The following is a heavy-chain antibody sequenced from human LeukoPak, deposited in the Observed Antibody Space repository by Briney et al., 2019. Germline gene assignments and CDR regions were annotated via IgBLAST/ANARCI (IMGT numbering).Heavy chain of an antibody. V-gene: IGHV1-69*04. Sequence: SVKVCCKASGGTFSSYAISWVRQAPGQGLEWMGRIIPILGIANYAQKFQGRVTITADKSTSTAYMELSSLRSEDTAVYYCATGIAGGYSYGYGLDYWGQGTLVTVSS. CDR1: GGTFSSYA. J-gene: IGHJ4*02. D-gene: IGHD5-18*01. CDR2: IIPILGIA. CDR3: ATGIAGGYSYGYGLDY.